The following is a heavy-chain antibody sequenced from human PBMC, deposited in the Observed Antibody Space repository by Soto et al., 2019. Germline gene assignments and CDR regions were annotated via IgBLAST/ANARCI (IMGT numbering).Heavy chain of an antibody. V-gene: IGHV6-1*01. J-gene: IGHJ6*02. CDR2: TYYRSKWYN. CDR1: GDSVSSNSAA. CDR3: ARGLGPSSGWYSGYYYDGMDV. Sequence: SQTLSLTCAISGDSVSSNSAAWNWIRQSPSRGLEWLGRTYYRSKWYNDYAVSVKSRITINPDTSKNQFSLQLNSVTPEDTAVYYCARGLGPSSGWYSGYYYDGMDVWGQGTTVTVSS. D-gene: IGHD6-19*01.